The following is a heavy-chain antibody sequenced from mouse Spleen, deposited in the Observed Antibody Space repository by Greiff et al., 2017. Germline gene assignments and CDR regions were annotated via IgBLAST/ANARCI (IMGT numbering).Heavy chain of an antibody. Sequence: VHVKQSVAELVRPGASVKLSCTASGFNIKNTYMHWVKQRPEQGLEWIGRIDPANGNTKYAPKFQGKATITADTSSNTAYLQLSSLTSEDTAIYYCARGGYDVGYAMDYWGQGTSVTVSS. J-gene: IGHJ4*01. CDR1: GFNIKNTY. CDR3: ARGGYDVGYAMDY. V-gene: IGHV14-3*01. D-gene: IGHD2-14*01. CDR2: IDPANGNT.